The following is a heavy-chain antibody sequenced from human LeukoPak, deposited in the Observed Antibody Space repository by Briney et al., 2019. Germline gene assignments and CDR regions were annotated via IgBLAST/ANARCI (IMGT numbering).Heavy chain of an antibody. J-gene: IGHJ6*02. CDR1: GYTFTSYG. CDR3: ARSDCGGDCYIPTYYYYYGMDV. D-gene: IGHD2-21*01. Sequence: ASVKVSCKASGYTFTSYGISWVRQAPGQGLEWMGWISAYNGNTNYAQKLQGRVTMTTDTSTSTAYMELRSLRSDDTAVYYCARSDCGGDCYIPTYYYYYGMDVWGQGTTVTVSS. CDR2: ISAYNGNT. V-gene: IGHV1-18*01.